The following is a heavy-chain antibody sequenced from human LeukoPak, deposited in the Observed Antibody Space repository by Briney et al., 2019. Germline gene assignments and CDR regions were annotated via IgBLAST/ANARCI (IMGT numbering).Heavy chain of an antibody. CDR3: ARERAGPGYSGSNHGWFDP. V-gene: IGHV4-59*01. CDR2: IYNSGST. D-gene: IGHD1-26*01. CDR1: DGSISSYY. J-gene: IGHJ5*02. Sequence: SETLSLTCTVSDGSISSYYWSWIRQPPGKGLEWIGYIYNSGSTNYNPSLKSRVTISVDTSKNQFSLKLSSVTAADTAVYYCARERAGPGYSGSNHGWFDPWGQGALVTVSS.